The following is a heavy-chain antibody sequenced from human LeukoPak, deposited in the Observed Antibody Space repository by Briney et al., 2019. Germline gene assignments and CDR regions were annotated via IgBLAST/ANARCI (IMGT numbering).Heavy chain of an antibody. V-gene: IGHV1-69*13. Sequence: AVTVSCKASGGTFSSYAISWVRQAPGHGLEWMGGIIPIFGTANYAQKFQGRVTITADESTSTAYMELSSLRSEDTAVYYCARGHRSMATITTDAFDIWGQGTMVTVSS. D-gene: IGHD5-24*01. CDR1: GGTFSSYA. CDR2: IIPIFGTA. CDR3: ARGHRSMATITTDAFDI. J-gene: IGHJ3*02.